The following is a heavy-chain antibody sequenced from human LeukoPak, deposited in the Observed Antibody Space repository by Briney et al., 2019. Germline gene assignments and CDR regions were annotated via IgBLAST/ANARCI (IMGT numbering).Heavy chain of an antibody. J-gene: IGHJ4*02. V-gene: IGHV3-48*03. Sequence: HTGGFLRLSCAASGFTFSSYEMNWVRQAPGKGLEWVSYISSSGSTIYYADSVKGRFTISRDNAKNSLYLQMNSLRAEDTAVYYCARAPTVVAGNDYWGQGTLVTVSS. CDR3: ARAPTVVAGNDY. CDR2: ISSSGSTI. CDR1: GFTFSSYE. D-gene: IGHD4-23*01.